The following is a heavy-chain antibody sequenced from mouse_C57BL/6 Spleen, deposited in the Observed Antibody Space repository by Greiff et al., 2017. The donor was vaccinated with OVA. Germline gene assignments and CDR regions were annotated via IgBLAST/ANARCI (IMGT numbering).Heavy chain of an antibody. D-gene: IGHD2-4*01. J-gene: IGHJ4*01. V-gene: IGHV5-12*01. Sequence: EVQGVESGGGLVQPGGSLKLSCAASGFTFSDYYMYWVRQTPEKRLEWVAYISNGGGSTYYPDTVKGRFTISRDNAKNTLYLQMSRLKSEDTAMYYCARLNYENAMDYWGQGTSVTVSS. CDR3: ARLNYENAMDY. CDR2: ISNGGGST. CDR1: GFTFSDYY.